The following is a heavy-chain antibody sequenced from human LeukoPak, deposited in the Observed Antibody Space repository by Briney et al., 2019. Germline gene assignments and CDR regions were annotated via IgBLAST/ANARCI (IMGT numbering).Heavy chain of an antibody. V-gene: IGHV1-69*13. CDR1: GGTFSSYA. CDR2: IIPIFGTA. J-gene: IGHJ5*02. D-gene: IGHD6-13*01. CDR3: ARGRGAAGTADWFDP. Sequence: ASVKVSCKASGGTFSSYAISWVRQAPGQGLEWMGGIIPIFGTANYAQKFQGRVTITADESTSTAYMELSSLRSEDTAVYYCARGRGAAGTADWFDPWGQGTLVTVSS.